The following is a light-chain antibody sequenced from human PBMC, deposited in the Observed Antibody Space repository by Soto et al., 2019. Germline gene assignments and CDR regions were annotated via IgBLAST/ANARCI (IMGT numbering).Light chain of an antibody. CDR2: EGS. CDR1: SSDVGSYNL. CDR3: CSYAGSSTT. Sequence: QSVLTQPASVSGSPGQSITISCTGTSSDVGSYNLVSWYQQHPGKAPKLMIYEGSKRPSGASNRFSGSKSGNTASLTISGLQAEDEADYYCCSYAGSSTTFGTGTKLTVL. V-gene: IGLV2-23*01. J-gene: IGLJ1*01.